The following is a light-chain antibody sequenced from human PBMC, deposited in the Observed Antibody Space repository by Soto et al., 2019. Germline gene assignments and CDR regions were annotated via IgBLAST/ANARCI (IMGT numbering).Light chain of an antibody. CDR1: QSLIYSDGNTY. CDR2: NVS. V-gene: IGKV2-30*01. Sequence: DVVLTQSSLSLPVALGQPASISCRSSQSLIYSDGNTYLNWFHQRPAQSPRRLIYNVSNRDSGVPDRLSGSGSATDFTLKIRRVEAEDVGIYYCMQGTPWPPSFGPGTKMDIK. CDR3: MQGTPWPPS. J-gene: IGKJ3*01.